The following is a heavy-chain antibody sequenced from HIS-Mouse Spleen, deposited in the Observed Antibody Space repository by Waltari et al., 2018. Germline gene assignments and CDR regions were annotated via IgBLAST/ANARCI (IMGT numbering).Heavy chain of an antibody. J-gene: IGHJ2*01. CDR3: AREIPYSSSWYDWYFDL. CDR2: IYYSGST. Sequence: QLQLQESGPGLVKPSETLSLPCTVSGGSISSSRYYWGWIRPPPGKGLEWIGSIYYSGSTYYNPSLKSRVTISVDTSKNQFSLKLSSVTAADTAVYYCAREIPYSSSWYDWYFDLWGRGTLVTVSS. CDR1: GGSISSSRYY. V-gene: IGHV4-39*07. D-gene: IGHD6-13*01.